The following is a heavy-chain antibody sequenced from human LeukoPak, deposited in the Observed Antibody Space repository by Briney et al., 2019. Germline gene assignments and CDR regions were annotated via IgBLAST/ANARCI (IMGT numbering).Heavy chain of an antibody. Sequence: PGGSLRLSCAASGFTFDDYAMHWVRQAPGKGLEWVSGISWNSGSIGYADSVKGRFTISRDNAKNSLYLQMSSLRAEDTALYYCAKDMDGWSGVDYWGQGTLVTVSS. CDR3: AKDMDGWSGVDY. CDR1: GFTFDDYA. J-gene: IGHJ4*02. D-gene: IGHD6-19*01. V-gene: IGHV3-9*01. CDR2: ISWNSGSI.